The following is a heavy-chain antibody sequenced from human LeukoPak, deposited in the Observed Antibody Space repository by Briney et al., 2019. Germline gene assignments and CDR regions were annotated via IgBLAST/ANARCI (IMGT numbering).Heavy chain of an antibody. CDR3: ARGIAAAGRSGDAFDI. Sequence: ASVKVSCKASGGTFSSYAISWVRQAPGQGLEWMGGIIPIFGTANYAQKFQGRVTITADESTSTAYMELSSLRSEDTAVYYCARGIAAAGRSGDAFDIWGQGTMVTVSS. J-gene: IGHJ3*02. CDR2: IIPIFGTA. CDR1: GGTFSSYA. V-gene: IGHV1-69*13. D-gene: IGHD6-13*01.